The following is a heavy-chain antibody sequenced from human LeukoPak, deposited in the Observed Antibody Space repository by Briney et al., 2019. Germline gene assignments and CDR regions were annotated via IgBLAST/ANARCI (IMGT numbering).Heavy chain of an antibody. CDR1: GDSVSTASNA. CDR3: ASSGNNRFDY. Sequence: SQTLSLTCAISGDSVSTASNAWYWIRQSPSRGLEWLGRTYYNSKWYTDYAVSVKSRITINPDTSKNQFSLQLNSVTPEDTAVYYCASSGNNRFDYWGQGTLVTVSS. D-gene: IGHD1/OR15-1a*01. CDR2: TYYNSKWYT. V-gene: IGHV6-1*01. J-gene: IGHJ4*02.